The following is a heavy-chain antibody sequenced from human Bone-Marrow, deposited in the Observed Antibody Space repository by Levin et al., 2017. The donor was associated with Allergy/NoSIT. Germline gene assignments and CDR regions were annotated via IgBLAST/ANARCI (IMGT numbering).Heavy chain of an antibody. CDR1: GFTFSSYW. V-gene: IGHV3-7*01. J-gene: IGHJ6*02. Sequence: PGGSLRLSCAASGFTFSSYWMSWVRQAPGKGLEWVANIKQDGSEKYYVDSVKGRFTISRDNAKNSLYLQMNSLRAEDTAVYYCARGCRDYYDSSGYYPNQKYYYYGMDVWGQGTTVTVSS. CDR3: ARGCRDYYDSSGYYPNQKYYYYGMDV. D-gene: IGHD3-22*01. CDR2: IKQDGSEK.